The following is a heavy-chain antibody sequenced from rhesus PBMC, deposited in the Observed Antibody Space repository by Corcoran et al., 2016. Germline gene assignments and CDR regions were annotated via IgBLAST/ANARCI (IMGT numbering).Heavy chain of an antibody. J-gene: IGHJ4*01. CDR3: ARYGCPIGGGCYFFDF. Sequence: VHLQESAPGRVKPSETLSLTCSVSGCSFSLYLRHWVRQPPGHGLVGIGEINGHSEHAKNHPSLKSRVNISKDASKSQFSLKLNSVPAADTAVYYCARYGCPIGGGCYFFDFWGQGVLVTVSS. CDR1: GCSFSLYL. CDR2: INGHSEHA. V-gene: IGHV4-80*01. D-gene: IGHD2-21*01.